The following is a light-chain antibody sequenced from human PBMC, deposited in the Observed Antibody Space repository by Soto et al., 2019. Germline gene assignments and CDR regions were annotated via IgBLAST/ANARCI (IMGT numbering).Light chain of an antibody. V-gene: IGKV1-33*01. CDR1: HDIGNY. CDR2: YAS. J-gene: IGKJ3*01. CDR3: QQYENLPRFI. Sequence: DIQMNQSPSSLSASVGDRVTITCLASHDIGNYLNWYQQKPGKAPKLLIYYASNLETGVSSRFIVNGSGRDFTLKISSLQPEDIATYFCQQYENLPRFIFGPGTKVDIK.